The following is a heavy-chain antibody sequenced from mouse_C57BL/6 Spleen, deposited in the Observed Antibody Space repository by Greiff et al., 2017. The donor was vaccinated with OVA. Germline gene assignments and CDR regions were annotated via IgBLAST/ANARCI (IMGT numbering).Heavy chain of an antibody. CDR3: ARHDGPWYFDV. V-gene: IGHV5-9*01. CDR2: ISGGGGNT. Sequence: EVMLVESGGGLVKPGGSLQLSCASSGFTFSSYTMSWVRQTPEKRLTLVATISGGGGNTYYPDSVKGRFTISRDNAKNTLYLQMSSLRSEDTALYYCARHDGPWYFDVWGTGTTVTVSS. J-gene: IGHJ1*03. CDR1: GFTFSSYT. D-gene: IGHD2-3*01.